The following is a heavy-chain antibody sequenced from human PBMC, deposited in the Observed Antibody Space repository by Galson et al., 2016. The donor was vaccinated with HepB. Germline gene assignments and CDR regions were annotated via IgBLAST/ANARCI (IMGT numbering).Heavy chain of an antibody. J-gene: IGHJ5*02. D-gene: IGHD6-13*01. CDR1: DGSLSSSSSSFS. CDR2: VYRERA. V-gene: IGHV4-39*07. CDR3: ARVSLQQPVRRGWWFDP. Sequence: SETLSLTCTVSDGSLSSSSSSFSWGWVRQPPGKGLECIGTVYRERAYYNPSLKSRVTISVDKSKNQFSLNLTYVAAADTAVYYCARVSLQQPVRRGWWFDPWGQGTLVTVSS.